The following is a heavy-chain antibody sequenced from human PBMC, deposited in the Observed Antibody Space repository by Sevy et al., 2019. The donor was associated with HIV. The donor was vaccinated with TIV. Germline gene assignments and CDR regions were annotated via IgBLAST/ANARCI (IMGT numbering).Heavy chain of an antibody. D-gene: IGHD3-10*01. V-gene: IGHV1-2*06. J-gene: IGHJ4*02. CDR1: GYTFTGYY. CDR3: ARDIIIMAHIGSFPFDY. Sequence: ASVKVSCKASGYTFTGYYMHWVRQAPGQGLEWMGRINPNSGGTNYAQKFQGRVTMTRDTSTSTDYMELSRLRSDDTAVYYCARDIIIMAHIGSFPFDYWGQGTLVTVSS. CDR2: INPNSGGT.